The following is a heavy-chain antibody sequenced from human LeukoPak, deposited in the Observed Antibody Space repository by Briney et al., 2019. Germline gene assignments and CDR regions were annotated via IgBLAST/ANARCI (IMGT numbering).Heavy chain of an antibody. CDR3: AKDYQYFEYLGKAVDY. CDR2: ISYDGSNK. D-gene: IGHD3-9*01. CDR1: GFTFSSYA. V-gene: IGHV3-30*04. Sequence: GGSLRLSCAASGFTFSSYAMHWVRQAPGKGLEWVAVISYDGSNKYYADSVKGRFTISRDNSKNTLFLHMNSLRPEDTAVYYCAKDYQYFEYLGKAVDYWGQGTLVIVSS. J-gene: IGHJ4*02.